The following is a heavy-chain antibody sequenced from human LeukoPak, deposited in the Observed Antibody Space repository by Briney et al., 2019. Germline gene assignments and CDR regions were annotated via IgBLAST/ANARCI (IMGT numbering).Heavy chain of an antibody. J-gene: IGHJ4*02. Sequence: SETLSLTCTVSGDSINDYYWSWIRQSPGKGLEWIGYIYYSGSTSYNTPLKSRVTISLDTSNNHFSLKLRSVTAADTAVYYCARGGGYSYGSFDYWGQGTLVTVSS. V-gene: IGHV4-59*01. CDR2: IYYSGST. CDR3: ARGGGYSYGSFDY. CDR1: GDSINDYY. D-gene: IGHD5-18*01.